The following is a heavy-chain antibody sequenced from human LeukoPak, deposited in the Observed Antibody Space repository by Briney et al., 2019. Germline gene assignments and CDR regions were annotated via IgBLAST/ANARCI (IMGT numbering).Heavy chain of an antibody. Sequence: GGSLRLSCTASGFTFGDYAMSWVRQAPGKGLEWVGFIRSKAYGGTTEYAASVKGRFTISRDDSKSIAYLQMNSLKTEDTAVYYCTRSYVDTAMVFDYWDQGTLVTVSS. CDR2: IRSKAYGGTT. CDR3: TRSYVDTAMVFDY. CDR1: GFTFGDYA. D-gene: IGHD5-18*01. V-gene: IGHV3-49*04. J-gene: IGHJ4*02.